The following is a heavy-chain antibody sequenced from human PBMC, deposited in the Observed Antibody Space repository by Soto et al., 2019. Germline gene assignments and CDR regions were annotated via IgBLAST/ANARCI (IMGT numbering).Heavy chain of an antibody. V-gene: IGHV1-8*01. CDR1: GYTFTSYD. CDR2: MNTNSGNT. Sequence: QVQLVQSGAEVKKPGASVKVSCKASGYTFTSYDINWVRQATGQGLERMGWMNTNSGNTGYAQKFQGRVALNRNTSISTAYMELSSLRYEDTAVYYCAREPAGYGMDVWGQGTTVTVFS. CDR3: AREPAGYGMDV. J-gene: IGHJ6*02.